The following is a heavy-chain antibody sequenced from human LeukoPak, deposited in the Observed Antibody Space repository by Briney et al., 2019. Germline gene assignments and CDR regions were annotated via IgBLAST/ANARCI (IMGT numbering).Heavy chain of an antibody. Sequence: PSETLSLTCNVSGGSIGTAHYYWTWMRQPAGKGLEWIGRIYATGPTNYHPSLKGRVFISLDTSKNQFSLKMTSVTAADTAVYYCARGVSGWYYLDSWGQGTLVTVSS. CDR3: ARGVSGWYYLDS. CDR1: GGSIGTAHYY. CDR2: IYATGPT. V-gene: IGHV4-61*02. D-gene: IGHD6-19*01. J-gene: IGHJ4*02.